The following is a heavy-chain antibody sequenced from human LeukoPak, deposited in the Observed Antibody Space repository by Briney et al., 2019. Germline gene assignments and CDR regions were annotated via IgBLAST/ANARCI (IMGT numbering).Heavy chain of an antibody. J-gene: IGHJ4*02. CDR1: GFTFSSYS. V-gene: IGHV3-21*04. D-gene: IGHD6-13*01. Sequence: GGSLRLSCAASGFTFSSYSINWVRQAPGKGLEWASAISSSSAYIYYADSVKGRFTISRDNAKNSLYLQMNSLRAEDTAVYYCAREGSSSSCNFDYWGQGTLVTVSS. CDR2: ISSSSAYI. CDR3: AREGSSSSCNFDY.